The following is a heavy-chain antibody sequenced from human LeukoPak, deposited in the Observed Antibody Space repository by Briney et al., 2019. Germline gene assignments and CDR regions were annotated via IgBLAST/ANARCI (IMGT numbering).Heavy chain of an antibody. CDR2: IYHSGST. J-gene: IGHJ2*01. V-gene: IGHV4-4*02. D-gene: IGHD3-9*01. CDR3: ARKQVLRYFDWFSDDWYFDL. CDR1: GGSISSSNW. Sequence: SETLSLTCAVSGGSISSSNWWSWVRQPPGKGLEWIGEIYHSGSTNYNPSLKSRVTISVDKSKNQFSLKLSSVTAADTAVYYCARKQVLRYFDWFSDDWYFDLWGRGTLVTVSS.